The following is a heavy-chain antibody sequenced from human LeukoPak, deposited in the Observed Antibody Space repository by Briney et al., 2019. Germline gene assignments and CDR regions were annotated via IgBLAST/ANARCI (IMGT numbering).Heavy chain of an antibody. D-gene: IGHD3-22*01. CDR1: GGSISSYY. V-gene: IGHV4-59*01. J-gene: IGHJ3*02. Sequence: PSETLSLTRTVSGGSISSYYLSWIRQPPGKGLEWIGYIYYSGSTNYNPSLKSRVTISVDTSKNQFSLKLSSVTAADTAVYYCARDMTTYYYDSSGYYSPRDAFDIWGQGTMVTVSS. CDR2: IYYSGST. CDR3: ARDMTTYYYDSSGYYSPRDAFDI.